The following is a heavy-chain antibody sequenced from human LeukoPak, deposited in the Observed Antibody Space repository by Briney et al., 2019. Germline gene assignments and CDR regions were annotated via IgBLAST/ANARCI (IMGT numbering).Heavy chain of an antibody. CDR2: IIPIFGTA. CDR1: GGTFSSYA. CDR3: ARGGSGSYFSWLDP. V-gene: IGHV1-69*13. D-gene: IGHD3-10*01. J-gene: IGHJ5*02. Sequence: SVKVSCKASGGTFSSYAISWVRQAPGQGLEWMGGIIPIFGTANYAQKFQGRVTITADESTSTAYMELSSLRSDDTAVYYCARGGSGSYFSWLDPWGQGTLVTVSS.